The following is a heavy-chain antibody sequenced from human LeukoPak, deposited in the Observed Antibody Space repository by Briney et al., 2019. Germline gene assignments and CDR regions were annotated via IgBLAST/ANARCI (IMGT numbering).Heavy chain of an antibody. J-gene: IGHJ5*02. CDR3: ARDKSGSNWFDP. D-gene: IGHD3-10*01. Sequence: ASVKVSCKASGYTFTSYYMHWVRQAPGQGLEWMGIINPSGGSTSYAQKFQGRVTMTRDMSTGAVYMELSSLRSEDTAVYYCARDKSGSNWFDPWGQGTLVTVSS. CDR2: INPSGGST. V-gene: IGHV1-46*01. CDR1: GYTFTSYY.